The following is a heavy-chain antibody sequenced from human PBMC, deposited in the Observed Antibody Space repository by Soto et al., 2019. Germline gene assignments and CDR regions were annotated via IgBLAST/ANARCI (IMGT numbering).Heavy chain of an antibody. Sequence: EVQLVESGGGLIQPGGSLRLSCAGSGFTVSSNYMSWVRQAPGKGLEWVSVIYSGGSTYYADSGKGRFTISSDNSKNTLYLQMNGLRAEETAVYYWAGFDGDYGGAYWGQGTLVTVSS. V-gene: IGHV3-53*01. CDR2: IYSGGST. CDR1: GFTVSSNY. CDR3: AGFDGDYGGAY. D-gene: IGHD4-17*01. J-gene: IGHJ4*02.